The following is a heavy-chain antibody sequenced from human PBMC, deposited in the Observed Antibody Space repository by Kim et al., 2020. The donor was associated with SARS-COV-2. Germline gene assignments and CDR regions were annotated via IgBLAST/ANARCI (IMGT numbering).Heavy chain of an antibody. V-gene: IGHV3-7*03. CDR3: ARDGVAAAGNYYYYGMDV. J-gene: IGHJ6*02. CDR2: IKQDGSEK. Sequence: GGSLRLSCAASGFNFSSYWMSWVRQAPGKGLEWVANIKQDGSEKYYVDSVKGRFTISRDNAKNSLYLQMNSLRAQDTAVYYCARDGVAAAGNYYYYGMDVWGQGTTVTVSS. CDR1: GFNFSSYW. D-gene: IGHD6-13*01.